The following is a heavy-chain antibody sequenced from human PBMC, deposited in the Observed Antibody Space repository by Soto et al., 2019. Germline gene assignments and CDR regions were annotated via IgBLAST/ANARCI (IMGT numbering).Heavy chain of an antibody. J-gene: IGHJ6*02. CDR1: GFRFNYYA. CDR3: ATYVEPYYYYGMDV. D-gene: IGHD1-26*01. CDR2: ISASGGRT. V-gene: IGHV3-23*01. Sequence: GGSLRLSCAASGFRFNYYAMSWVRQAPGAGPEWVSGISASGGRTYYADSVKGRFTISRDNSKNMFFLQMNSLRAEDTAVYYCATYVEPYYYYGMDVWGQGTTVTVSS.